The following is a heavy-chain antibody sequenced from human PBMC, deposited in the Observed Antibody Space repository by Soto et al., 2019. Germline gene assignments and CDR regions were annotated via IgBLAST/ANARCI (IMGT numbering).Heavy chain of an antibody. J-gene: IGHJ6*02. Sequence: EVQLVESGGGLVQPGGSLRLSCAASGLIFSDYHMDWVRQAPGKGLEWVGRIRRRGNSYSTEYAASVNGRFTISRDDSKNSLYLQMNSLKSEDTAVHYCAMFGGWSGGSSDMDVWGQGTTVTVSS. CDR2: IRRRGNSYST. CDR3: AMFGGWSGGSSDMDV. D-gene: IGHD6-19*01. V-gene: IGHV3-72*01. CDR1: GLIFSDYH.